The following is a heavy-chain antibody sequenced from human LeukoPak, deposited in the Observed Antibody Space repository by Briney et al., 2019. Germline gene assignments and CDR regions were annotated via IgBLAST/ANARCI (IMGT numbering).Heavy chain of an antibody. CDR2: IWNDGSNK. D-gene: IGHD3-22*01. Sequence: SGGSLRLSCAASGFTFSTYSMNWVRQAPGKGLEWVAVIWNDGSNKYYADSVKGRFTISRDNSKNTLYLQMNSLRAEDTAVYYCARIHSLYYYDSSGYGAFDIWGQGTMVTVSS. V-gene: IGHV3-33*08. CDR1: GFTFSTYS. J-gene: IGHJ3*02. CDR3: ARIHSLYYYDSSGYGAFDI.